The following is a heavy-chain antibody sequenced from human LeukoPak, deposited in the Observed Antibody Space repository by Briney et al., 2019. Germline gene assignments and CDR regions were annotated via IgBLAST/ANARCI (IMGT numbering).Heavy chain of an antibody. CDR3: AFPYCGGDCYSSNPEYYFDY. V-gene: IGHV1-2*02. Sequence: ASVKVSCKASGYTFTGCYMHWVRQAPGQGLEWMGWINPNSGGTNYAQKFQGRVTMTRDTSISTAYMELSRLRSDDTAVYYCAFPYCGGDCYSSNPEYYFDYWGQGTLVTVSS. J-gene: IGHJ4*02. CDR1: GYTFTGCY. D-gene: IGHD2-21*02. CDR2: INPNSGGT.